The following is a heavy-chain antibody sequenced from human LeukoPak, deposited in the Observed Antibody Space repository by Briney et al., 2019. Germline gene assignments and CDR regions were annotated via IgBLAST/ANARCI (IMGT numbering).Heavy chain of an antibody. CDR2: IFYTGST. Sequence: SETLSLTCTVSGGSISNYYWTWVRQPPGKGLEWIGHIFYTGSTKYDSSLESRVTISLDTSKNQFSLKLSSVTAADTAVYYCASLSSSSYWGQGTLVTVSS. D-gene: IGHD6-6*01. CDR3: ASLSSSSY. V-gene: IGHV4-59*01. CDR1: GGSISNYY. J-gene: IGHJ4*02.